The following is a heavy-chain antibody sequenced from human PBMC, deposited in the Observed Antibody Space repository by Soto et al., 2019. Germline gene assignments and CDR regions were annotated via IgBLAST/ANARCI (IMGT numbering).Heavy chain of an antibody. D-gene: IGHD1-26*01. CDR1: GFTFSGCW. CDR3: ARWEYFDY. V-gene: IGHV3-7*05. CDR2: IKEDGSEK. Sequence: GGSLRLSCVASGFTFSGCWMTWVRQAPGRGLECVATIKEDGSEKYYVDSVKGRFTISRDNAKNSLYLQMDSLRVEDTAVYYCARWEYFDYWGQGTMVTVSS. J-gene: IGHJ4*02.